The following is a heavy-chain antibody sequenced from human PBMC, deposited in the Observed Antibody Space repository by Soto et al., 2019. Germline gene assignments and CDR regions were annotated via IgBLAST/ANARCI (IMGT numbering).Heavy chain of an antibody. J-gene: IGHJ6*02. Sequence: KASETLSLTCNVSGRSVSNYYWSWIRQTPGKGLEWIGYIYYSGARSYNPSLKSRVSMSVDMSENQVSLQLNSVTPEDTAVYYCARVEYSSSLRSYYYYGMDVWGQGTTVTVSS. CDR3: ARVEYSSSLRSYYYYGMDV. V-gene: IGHV4-59*02. CDR1: GRSVSNYY. D-gene: IGHD6-6*01. CDR2: IYYSGAR.